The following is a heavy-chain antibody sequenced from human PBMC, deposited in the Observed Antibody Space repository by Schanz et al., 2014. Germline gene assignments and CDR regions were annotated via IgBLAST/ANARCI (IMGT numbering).Heavy chain of an antibody. CDR2: ISGTGGDDT. CDR1: GFTFSDYW. J-gene: IGHJ4*02. Sequence: EVQLVESGGDLVQPGGSLRLSCTASGFTFSDYWMSWVRQAPGKGLLWVSSISGTGGDDTYYADSVKGRFTISRDNSKNTLYLQLGSLSAEDTAVYFCARDNRYYLFDYWGQGALVTVSS. V-gene: IGHV3-23*04. CDR3: ARDNRYYLFDY. D-gene: IGHD3-16*02.